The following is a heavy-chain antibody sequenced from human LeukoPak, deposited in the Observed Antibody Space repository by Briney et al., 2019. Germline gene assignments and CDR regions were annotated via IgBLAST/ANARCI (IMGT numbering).Heavy chain of an antibody. V-gene: IGHV4-4*07. D-gene: IGHD3-22*01. CDR1: GGSISSYY. CDR3: AGANSYDSSGHYYEFGY. CDR2: IYTSGIT. J-gene: IGHJ4*02. Sequence: SETLSLTCTVSGGSISSYYWSWIRQPAGKGLEWIGRIYTSGITNYNPSLKSRVTMSVDTSKNQFSLKLTSVTAADTAVYYCAGANSYDSSGHYYEFGYWGQGTLVTVSS.